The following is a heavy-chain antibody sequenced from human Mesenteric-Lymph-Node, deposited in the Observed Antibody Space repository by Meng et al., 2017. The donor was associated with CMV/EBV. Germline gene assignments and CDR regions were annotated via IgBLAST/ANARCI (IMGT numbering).Heavy chain of an antibody. V-gene: IGHV4-59*01. CDR1: GGSMSSSY. J-gene: IGHJ4*02. D-gene: IGHD3-10*01. CDR2: IYNSGIT. CDR3: ARQEYYYASGAFDY. Sequence: SETLSLTCTVSGGSMSSSYWSWIRQPPGKGLECIGYIYNSGITNYNPSFKSRVTIPVDTSKNQSSLKLNSVTAADTAVYYCARQEYYYASGAFDYWGQGTLVTVSS.